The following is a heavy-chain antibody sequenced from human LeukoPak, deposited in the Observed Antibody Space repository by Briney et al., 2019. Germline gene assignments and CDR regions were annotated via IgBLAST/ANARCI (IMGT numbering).Heavy chain of an antibody. Sequence: GGSLRLSCAVSGITLSNYGVSWVRQAPGKGLEWVAGISDRGSRINYADSVKGRFTISTDHPRNTLYLQMDSLRAEDTAVYFCAKRGVVIRVILVGFHKEAYYFDSWGQGALVTVSS. V-gene: IGHV3-23*01. CDR2: ISDRGSRI. J-gene: IGHJ4*02. CDR1: GITLSNYG. CDR3: AKRGVVIRVILVGFHKEAYYFDS. D-gene: IGHD3-22*01.